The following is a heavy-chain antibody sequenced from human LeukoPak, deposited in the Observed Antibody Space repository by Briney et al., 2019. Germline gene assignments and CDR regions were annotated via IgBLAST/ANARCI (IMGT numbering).Heavy chain of an antibody. Sequence: PSETLSLTCTVSSGSIRNSNYYWGWIRQPPGKGLEWIGSIYYSGSTYYNPSLKSRVTISVDTSKNQFSLRLSSVTAADTALYYCARSYRTYYFDSWGQGTLVTVSS. CDR1: SGSIRNSNYY. D-gene: IGHD5-12*01. V-gene: IGHV4-39*01. CDR3: ARSYRTYYFDS. J-gene: IGHJ4*02. CDR2: IYYSGST.